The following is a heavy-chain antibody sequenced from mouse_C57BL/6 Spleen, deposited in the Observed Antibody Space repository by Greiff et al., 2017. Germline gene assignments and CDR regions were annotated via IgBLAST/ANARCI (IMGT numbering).Heavy chain of an antibody. J-gene: IGHJ3*01. CDR3: ARVGSSSFAY. D-gene: IGHD1-1*01. CDR1: GFTFSSYA. CDR2: ISDGGSYT. V-gene: IGHV5-4*01. Sequence: EVQGVESGGGLVKPGGSLKLSCAASGFTFSSYAMSWVRQTPEKRLEWVATISDGGSYTYYPGNVKGRFTISRDNAKNNLYLQMSHLKSEDTAMYYCARVGSSSFAYWGQGTLVTVSA.